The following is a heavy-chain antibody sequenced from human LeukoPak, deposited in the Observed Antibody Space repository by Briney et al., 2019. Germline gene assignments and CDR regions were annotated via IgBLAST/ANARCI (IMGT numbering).Heavy chain of an antibody. Sequence: GGSLRLSCAASGFTFSSYWMSWVRQAPGKGLEWVSVIYSGGSTYYADSVKGRFTISRDNSKNTLYLQMNSLRAEDTAVYYCAREGDTPVAGISWGQGTLVTVSS. CDR2: IYSGGST. J-gene: IGHJ4*02. CDR1: GFTFSSYW. V-gene: IGHV3-53*01. D-gene: IGHD6-19*01. CDR3: AREGDTPVAGIS.